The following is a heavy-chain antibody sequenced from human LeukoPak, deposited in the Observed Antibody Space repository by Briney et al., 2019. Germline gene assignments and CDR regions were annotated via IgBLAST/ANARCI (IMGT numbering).Heavy chain of an antibody. V-gene: IGHV5-51*01. Sequence: GASLQISCKGSGSDFTSNWIGWVRQVPGKGLEWMGIIYPDDSDTRYSPSFQGQVTISADKSISTAYLQWSSLKASDTAMYYCAIGRGGQQLGDYWGQGTLVTVSS. CDR3: AIGRGGQQLGDY. CDR1: GSDFTSNW. D-gene: IGHD6-13*01. CDR2: IYPDDSDT. J-gene: IGHJ4*02.